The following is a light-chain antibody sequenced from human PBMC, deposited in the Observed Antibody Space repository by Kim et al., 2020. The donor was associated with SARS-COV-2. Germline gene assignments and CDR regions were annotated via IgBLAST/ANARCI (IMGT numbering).Light chain of an antibody. V-gene: IGKV6-21*01. J-gene: IGKJ2*03. CDR1: QSIGSR. CDR3: QQSSSIPYS. Sequence: SVTSKEKVTNTCRASQSIGSRLHWYQQKPDQSPKLLIKYASKSFSGVPARFSGSGSGTDFTLTINSLEVEDAATYYCQQSSSIPYSFGQGTKLEI. CDR2: YAS.